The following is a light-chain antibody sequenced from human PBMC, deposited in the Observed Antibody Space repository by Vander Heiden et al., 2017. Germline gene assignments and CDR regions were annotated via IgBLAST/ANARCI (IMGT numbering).Light chain of an antibody. V-gene: IGKV1-9*01. CDR3: QQLNSYPLT. Sequence: DIQLTQSPSFLSASVGDRVTITCRASQGISSYLAWYQQKPGKAPKFLIYAASTLQSGVPSRFSGSGSGTEFTLTISSLQPEDSATYYCQQLNSYPLTFGGGTKVEIK. CDR2: AAS. CDR1: QGISSY. J-gene: IGKJ4*01.